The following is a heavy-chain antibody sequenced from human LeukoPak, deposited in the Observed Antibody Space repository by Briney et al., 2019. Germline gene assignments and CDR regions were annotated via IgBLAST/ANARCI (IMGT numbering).Heavy chain of an antibody. CDR1: GGSFSGYY. Sequence: SETLSLTCAVYGGSFSGYYWSWIRQPPGKGLEWIREINHSGSTNYNPSLKSRVTISVDTSKNQFSLKLSSVAAADTAVYYCARALTTVTTSTTFDYWGQGTLVTVSS. CDR3: ARALTTVTTSTTFDY. V-gene: IGHV4-34*01. D-gene: IGHD4-17*01. CDR2: INHSGST. J-gene: IGHJ4*02.